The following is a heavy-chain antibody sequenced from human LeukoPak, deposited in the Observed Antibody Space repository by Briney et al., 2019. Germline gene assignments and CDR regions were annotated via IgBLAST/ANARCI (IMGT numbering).Heavy chain of an antibody. Sequence: PGGSLRLSCAASGFTFPTYVIHWVRQAPGKGLEWVAVISQTGSIETYADSVRGRFSISRDNSDSTVYLQMNSLKTEDTAVYYCARDRAVALPTYFYYIDVWGKGTTVIVS. CDR2: ISQTGSIE. V-gene: IGHV3-30*03. D-gene: IGHD2-15*01. CDR1: GFTFPTYV. CDR3: ARDRAVALPTYFYYIDV. J-gene: IGHJ6*03.